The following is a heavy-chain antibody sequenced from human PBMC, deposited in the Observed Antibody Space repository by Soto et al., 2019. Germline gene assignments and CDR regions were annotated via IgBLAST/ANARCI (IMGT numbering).Heavy chain of an antibody. Sequence: QVHLVESGGGVVQPGRSLRLSCAASGFTFSSYGMHWVRQAPGKGLEWVAVISYDGSNKYYADSVKGRFTISRDNSKNTLYLQMNSLRAEDTAVYYCAKDLAVVPAAMGIYYYGMDVWGQGTTVTVSS. CDR2: ISYDGSNK. D-gene: IGHD2-2*01. V-gene: IGHV3-30*18. CDR1: GFTFSSYG. J-gene: IGHJ6*02. CDR3: AKDLAVVPAAMGIYYYGMDV.